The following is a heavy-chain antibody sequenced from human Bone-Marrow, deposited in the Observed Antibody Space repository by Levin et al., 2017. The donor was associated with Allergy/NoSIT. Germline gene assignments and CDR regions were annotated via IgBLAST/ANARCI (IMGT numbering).Heavy chain of an antibody. CDR1: GYSISSGYH. Sequence: MSSETLSLNCAVSGYSISSGYHWGWIRKPPGKGVEWIGAVSQSGSTYYIPSLKSRVSMAVDTSKNQFSLRLTSVTAADTAVYFCARMSGKPQNYHAMDVWGQGTTVTVSS. CDR3: ARMSGKPQNYHAMDV. CDR2: VSQSGST. D-gene: IGHD1-26*01. J-gene: IGHJ6*02. V-gene: IGHV4-38-2*01.